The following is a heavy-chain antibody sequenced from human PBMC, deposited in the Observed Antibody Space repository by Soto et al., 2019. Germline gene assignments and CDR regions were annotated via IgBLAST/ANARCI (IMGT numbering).Heavy chain of an antibody. CDR2: ISYDGSNK. Sequence: GGSLRLSCAASGFTFSSYGMHRVRQAPGKGLEWVAVISYDGSNKYYADSVKGRFTISRDNSKNTLYLQMNSLRAEDTAVYYCAKDLVGRQLFRYGMDGWGQGTTVTVSS. CDR1: GFTFSSYG. V-gene: IGHV3-30*18. CDR3: AKDLVGRQLFRYGMDG. D-gene: IGHD1-1*01. J-gene: IGHJ6*02.